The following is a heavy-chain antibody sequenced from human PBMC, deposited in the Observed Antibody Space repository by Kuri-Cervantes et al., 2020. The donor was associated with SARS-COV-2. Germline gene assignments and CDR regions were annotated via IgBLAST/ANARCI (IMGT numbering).Heavy chain of an antibody. J-gene: IGHJ4*02. CDR2: INHSGST. D-gene: IGHD3-22*01. Sequence: SETLSLTCAVYGGSFSGYYWSWIRQPPGKGLEWIGEINHSGSTNYNPSLKSRVTISVDTSKNQFSLKLSSVTAADTAVYYCARDWALTPYASSGYYYDPFDYWGQGTLVTVSS. V-gene: IGHV4-34*01. CDR1: GGSFSGYY. CDR3: ARDWALTPYASSGYYYDPFDY.